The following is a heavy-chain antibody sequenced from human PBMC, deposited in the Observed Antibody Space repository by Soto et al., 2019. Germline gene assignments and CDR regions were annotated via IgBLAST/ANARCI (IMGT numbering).Heavy chain of an antibody. D-gene: IGHD3-10*01. Sequence: EVQLMESGGGLVKPGGSLRLSCAASGFTFSSYSMNWVRQAPGKGLEWVSSINYKSHIDYEDSVKGRFTISRDNAKHSPYLQMNSLRAEDPAVYFCARDLIYAGYYYYMDVWGIGTTVTVSS. V-gene: IGHV3-21*01. J-gene: IGHJ6*03. CDR2: INYKSHI. CDR3: ARDLIYAGYYYYMDV. CDR1: GFTFSSYS.